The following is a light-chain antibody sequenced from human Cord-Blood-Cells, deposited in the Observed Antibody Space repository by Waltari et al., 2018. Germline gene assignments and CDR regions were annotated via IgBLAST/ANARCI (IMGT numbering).Light chain of an antibody. CDR3: SSYTSSSTLDV. CDR1: RSDVGGYNY. J-gene: IGLJ1*01. CDR2: EVS. Sequence: QSALTQPASVSGSPGPSITISCTGTRSDVGGYNYVSWYQQHPGKAPKLMIYEVSNRPSGVSNRFAGSKSGNTASLTISGLQAEDEADYYCSSYTSSSTLDVFGTGTKVTVL. V-gene: IGLV2-14*01.